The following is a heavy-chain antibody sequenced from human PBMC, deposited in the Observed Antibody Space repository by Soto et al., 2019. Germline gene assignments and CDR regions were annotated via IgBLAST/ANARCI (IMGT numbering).Heavy chain of an antibody. CDR2: IYYSGST. J-gene: IGHJ1*01. D-gene: IGHD3-22*01. Sequence: SETLSLTCTVSGGSISSGGYYWSWIRQHPGKGLEWIGYIYYSGSTYYNPSLKSRVTISVDTSKNQFSLKLSSVTAADTAVYYCARAKGYYYDSSGPDFYFQHWGQGTLVTVSS. CDR3: ARAKGYYYDSSGPDFYFQH. V-gene: IGHV4-31*03. CDR1: GGSISSGGYY.